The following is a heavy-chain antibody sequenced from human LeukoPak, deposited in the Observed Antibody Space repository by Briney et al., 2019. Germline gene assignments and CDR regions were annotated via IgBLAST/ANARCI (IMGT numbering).Heavy chain of an antibody. CDR3: AKDYLVAPAAIMTSGWFDP. J-gene: IGHJ5*02. D-gene: IGHD2-2*01. Sequence: GGSLRLSCAASGFTFSSYAMSWVRQAPGKGLEWVSAISGSGGSTYYADSVKGRFTISRDNSKNTLYLQMNSLRAEDTAVYYCAKDYLVAPAAIMTSGWFDPWGQGTLVTVSS. V-gene: IGHV3-23*01. CDR2: ISGSGGST. CDR1: GFTFSSYA.